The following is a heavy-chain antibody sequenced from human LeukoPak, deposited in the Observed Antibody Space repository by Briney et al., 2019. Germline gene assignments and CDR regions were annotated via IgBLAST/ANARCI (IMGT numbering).Heavy chain of an antibody. Sequence: PGGSLRLSCAASGFTFSSYSMNWVRQAPGKGLEWVSYISSSSSTIYYADSVKGRFTISRDNAKNSLYLQMNSLRAEDTAVYYCARDTPYYDILTGHARAFDIWGQGTMVTVFS. CDR3: ARDTPYYDILTGHARAFDI. D-gene: IGHD3-9*01. CDR2: ISSSSSTI. V-gene: IGHV3-48*01. CDR1: GFTFSSYS. J-gene: IGHJ3*02.